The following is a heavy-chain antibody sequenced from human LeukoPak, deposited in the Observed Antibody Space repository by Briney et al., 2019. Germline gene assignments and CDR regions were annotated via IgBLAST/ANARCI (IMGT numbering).Heavy chain of an antibody. Sequence: KSSETLSLTCTVSGYSISSGFYWGWIRQPPGKGLEWIGSMYHSGSSYYNPSLKSRVTISLVTSKNQFSLKLSSVTAADTAVYYCARGRPYFDYWGQGTLVTVSS. V-gene: IGHV4-38-2*02. CDR1: GYSISSGFY. CDR2: MYHSGSS. CDR3: ARGRPYFDY. J-gene: IGHJ4*02.